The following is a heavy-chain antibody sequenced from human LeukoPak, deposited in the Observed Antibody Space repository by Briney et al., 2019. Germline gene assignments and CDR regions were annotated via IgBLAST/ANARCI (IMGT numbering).Heavy chain of an antibody. J-gene: IGHJ3*02. CDR2: INQSGST. CDR1: GGSFSGYY. Sequence: PSETLSLTCDVYGGSFSGYYWSWIRQPPGKGLEWIGEINQSGSTNYNPSLKSRVTISVDTSKNQFSLKLSSVTAADTAVYYCARPPWLGIGAFDIWGQGTMVTVSS. V-gene: IGHV4-34*01. D-gene: IGHD6-19*01. CDR3: ARPPWLGIGAFDI.